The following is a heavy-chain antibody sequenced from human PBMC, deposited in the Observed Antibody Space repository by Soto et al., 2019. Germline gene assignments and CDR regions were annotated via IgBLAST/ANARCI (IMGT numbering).Heavy chain of an antibody. CDR2: IIPMFGTT. J-gene: IGHJ4*02. CDR3: ARVPPGYCSGGRCYSYYFDF. D-gene: IGHD2-15*01. V-gene: IGHV1-69*01. CDR1: GGTFSSYG. Sequence: QVQLVQSGAEVKKPGSSVKVSCKASGGTFSSYGIGWVRQAPGQGLEWMGGIIPMFGTTDYAQKFQGRVTVIADESTSTAYMELSNLRSEDTAVYYCARVPPGYCSGGRCYSYYFDFWGQGTLVTVSS.